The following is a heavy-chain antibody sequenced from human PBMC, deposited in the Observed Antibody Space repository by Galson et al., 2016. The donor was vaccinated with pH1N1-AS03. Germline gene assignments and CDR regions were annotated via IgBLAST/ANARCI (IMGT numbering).Heavy chain of an antibody. CDR2: IYPGDSDT. Sequence: QSGAEVKKPGESLKISCKASGYSFTSYWIVWVRQMPGKGLEWMGIIYPGDSDTKYSPSFQGHVTISADKSINTAYLPWSSLKASDTAMYYCARRETEVGTDYWGQGTLVTVSS. D-gene: IGHD6-13*01. J-gene: IGHJ4*02. CDR3: ARRETEVGTDY. CDR1: GYSFTSYW. V-gene: IGHV5-51*01.